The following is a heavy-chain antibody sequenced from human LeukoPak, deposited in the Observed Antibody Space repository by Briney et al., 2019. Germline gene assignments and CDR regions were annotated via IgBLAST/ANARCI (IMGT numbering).Heavy chain of an antibody. J-gene: IGHJ4*02. V-gene: IGHV3-7*01. CDR2: IKPGGSEK. Sequence: GGSLRLSCAASGFTFRDNWMSWVRQAPGKGLEWVATIKPGGSEKFYVDSVKGRFTISRHNAENSLSLQMNGLRAEDTAMYFCARDDLNYWGQGTLVTVSS. CDR1: GFTFRDNW. CDR3: ARDDLNY.